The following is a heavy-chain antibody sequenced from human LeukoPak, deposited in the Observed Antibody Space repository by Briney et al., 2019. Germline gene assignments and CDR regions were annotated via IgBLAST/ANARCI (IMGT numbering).Heavy chain of an antibody. D-gene: IGHD2-2*01. CDR3: ARGGRYCSSTSCYFDY. Sequence: GASVKVSCKASGYTFTGYYMHWVRQAPGQGLEWMGWTNPNSGGTDYAQKFQGRVTMTRDTSITTAYMELSRLRSDDTAVYYCARGGRYCSSTSCYFDYWGQGTLVTVSS. CDR1: GYTFTGYY. J-gene: IGHJ4*02. V-gene: IGHV1-2*02. CDR2: TNPNSGGT.